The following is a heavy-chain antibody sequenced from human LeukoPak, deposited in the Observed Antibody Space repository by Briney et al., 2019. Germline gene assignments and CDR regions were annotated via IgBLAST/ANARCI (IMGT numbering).Heavy chain of an antibody. CDR3: ARAGFTFMTTPNWFDP. V-gene: IGHV4-31*03. D-gene: IGHD2/OR15-2a*01. Sequence: SETLSLTCTVSGGSISSGGYYWSWIRQHPGKGLEWIGYIYYIGSTYYNPSLKSRVTISVDTSKNQFSPKLSSVTAADTAVYYCARAGFTFMTTPNWFDPWGQGTLVTVSS. J-gene: IGHJ5*02. CDR2: IYYIGST. CDR1: GGSISSGGYY.